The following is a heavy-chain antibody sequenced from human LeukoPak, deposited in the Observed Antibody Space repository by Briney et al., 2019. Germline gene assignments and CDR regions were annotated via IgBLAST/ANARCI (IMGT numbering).Heavy chain of an antibody. Sequence: SETLSLTCTISGDSISSSIYYWDWIRQPPGKGLEWIGSIYYTGSTYYNPSLKSRVTISVDKSKNQFSLKLRSVTAADTAVYYCARVNSGWSSGQYYFDYWGQGTLVTVSS. CDR1: GDSISSSIYY. V-gene: IGHV4-39*07. CDR2: IYYTGST. CDR3: ARVNSGWSSGQYYFDY. J-gene: IGHJ4*02. D-gene: IGHD6-19*01.